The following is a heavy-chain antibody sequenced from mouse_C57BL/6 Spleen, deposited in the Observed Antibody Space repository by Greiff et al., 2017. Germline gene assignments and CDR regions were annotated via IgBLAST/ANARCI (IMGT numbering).Heavy chain of an antibody. V-gene: IGHV1-64*01. Sequence: QVQLQQPGAELVKPGASVKLSCKASGYTFTSYWMHWVKQRPGQGLEWIGMIHPNSGSTNYNEKFKSKATLTVDKSSSTAYMQLSSLTSEDSGVYYCARSGFITTPLVYFDYWGQGTTLTVSS. CDR1: GYTFTSYW. J-gene: IGHJ2*01. CDR2: IHPNSGST. CDR3: ARSGFITTPLVYFDY. D-gene: IGHD1-1*01.